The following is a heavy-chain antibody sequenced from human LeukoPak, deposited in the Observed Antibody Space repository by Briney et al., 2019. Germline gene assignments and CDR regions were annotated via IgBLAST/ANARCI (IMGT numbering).Heavy chain of an antibody. Sequence: PGGSLRLSCAASGFTFSIYAMSWVRQAPGKGLQWVSVISDSGGSTYYADSVKGRFTISRDNSKNTLYLQMNSLRAEDTALYYCARENWYKFDYWGQGTLVTVSS. CDR1: GFTFSIYA. V-gene: IGHV3-23*01. CDR3: ARENWYKFDY. J-gene: IGHJ4*02. CDR2: ISDSGGST. D-gene: IGHD1/OR15-1a*01.